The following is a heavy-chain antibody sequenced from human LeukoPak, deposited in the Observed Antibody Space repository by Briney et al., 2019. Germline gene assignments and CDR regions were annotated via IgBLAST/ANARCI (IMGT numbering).Heavy chain of an antibody. CDR1: GFTFSSYG. CDR2: IWYDGSNK. Sequence: GRSLRLSCAASGFTFSSYGMHWVRQAPGKGLEWVAVIWYDGSNKYYADSVKGRFTISRDNSKNTLYLQMNSLRAEDTAVYYCAKPGDYYYFDYWGQGTLVTVSS. J-gene: IGHJ4*02. CDR3: AKPGDYYYFDY. D-gene: IGHD3-16*01. V-gene: IGHV3-33*06.